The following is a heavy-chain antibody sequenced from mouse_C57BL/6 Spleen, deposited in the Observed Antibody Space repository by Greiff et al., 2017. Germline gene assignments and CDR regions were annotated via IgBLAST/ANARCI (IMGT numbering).Heavy chain of an antibody. D-gene: IGHD3-2*02. Sequence: QVQLQQPGAELVKPGASVKMSCKASGYTFTSYWLTWVKQRPGQGLEWIGDIYPGSGSTNYNETFKSKATLTVDTSSSTAYMQLSSLTSEDSAVYYCARESAQATYSYYFDYWGQGTTLTVSS. CDR2: IYPGSGST. J-gene: IGHJ2*01. V-gene: IGHV1-55*01. CDR1: GYTFTSYW. CDR3: ARESAQATYSYYFDY.